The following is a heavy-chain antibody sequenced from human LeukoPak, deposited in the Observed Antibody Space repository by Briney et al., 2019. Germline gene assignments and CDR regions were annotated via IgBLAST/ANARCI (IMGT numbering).Heavy chain of an antibody. D-gene: IGHD3-22*01. V-gene: IGHV4-61*02. CDR1: GGSISSGSYY. J-gene: IGHJ3*01. CDR2: IYTSGST. CDR3: ARDQAAYYDRSGYHYSSTAAAFDV. Sequence: SETLSLTCTVSGGSISSGSYYWSWIRQPAGKGLEWIGRIYTSGSTTYNPSLKSRVTISVDTSKNQFSLKLSSVTAADTAVYYCARDQAAYYDRSGYHYSSTAAAFDVWGQGTLVTVSP.